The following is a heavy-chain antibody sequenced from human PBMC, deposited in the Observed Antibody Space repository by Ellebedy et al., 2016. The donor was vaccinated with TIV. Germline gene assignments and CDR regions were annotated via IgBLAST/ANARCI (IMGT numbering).Heavy chain of an antibody. CDR1: GFTFTSYG. CDR3: ARARSSGWLHTPDH. CDR2: ISAYNGNT. Sequence: MPGGSLRLSCAASGFTFTSYGISWVRQAPGQGLEWMGWISAYNGNTNYAQKLQGRVTMTRDTSTSTVYMELSSLRSEDTAVYYCARARSSGWLHTPDHWGQGTLVTVSS. V-gene: IGHV1-18*01. D-gene: IGHD6-19*01. J-gene: IGHJ4*02.